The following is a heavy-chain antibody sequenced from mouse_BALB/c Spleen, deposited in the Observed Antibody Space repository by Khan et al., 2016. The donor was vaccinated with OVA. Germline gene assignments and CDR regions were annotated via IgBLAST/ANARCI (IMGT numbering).Heavy chain of an antibody. D-gene: IGHD1-2*01. Sequence: VQLKQSGPGLVKPSQSLSLTCTVTGYSITSGYGWNWIRQFPGNKLEWMGYISYSGSTNYNPFLKSRTSITRDTSKNQFFLQLNSVTTEDTATYYCARTARIKYWGQGTTVTVSS. CDR3: ARTARIKY. CDR2: ISYSGST. CDR1: GYSITSGYG. V-gene: IGHV3-2*02. J-gene: IGHJ2*01.